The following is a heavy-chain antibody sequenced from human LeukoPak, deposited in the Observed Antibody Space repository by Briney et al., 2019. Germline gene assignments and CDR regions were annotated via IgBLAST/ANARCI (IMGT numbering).Heavy chain of an antibody. CDR1: GYSFIDYY. J-gene: IGHJ4*02. Sequence: GASVKVSCKTSGYSFIDYYIHWMRQAPGQGPEWMGRIDPHSGGTHYEQKFQVRVTLTRDTSISTVYMELSGLRSDDTAVYYCARAPDPYTTSRFHYWGQGTLVTVSS. CDR2: IDPHSGGT. CDR3: ARAPDPYTTSRFHY. V-gene: IGHV1-2*02. D-gene: IGHD2-2*01.